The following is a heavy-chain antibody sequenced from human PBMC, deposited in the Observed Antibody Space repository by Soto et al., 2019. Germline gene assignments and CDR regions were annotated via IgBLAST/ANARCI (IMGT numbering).Heavy chain of an antibody. V-gene: IGHV3-30*03. CDR2: ISNDGSDT. D-gene: IGHD2-21*02. CDR1: GFTFSTYG. Sequence: QVQLVESGGGVVQPGRSLRLSCAASGFTFSTYGMHWVRQAPGKGLEWVAVISNDGSDTYYADSVKGRFTISRDNSKNTLYVQMNSLSAEDTDVYYCARDGLMGVTNLAADWGQGTLVTVSS. J-gene: IGHJ4*02. CDR3: ARDGLMGVTNLAAD.